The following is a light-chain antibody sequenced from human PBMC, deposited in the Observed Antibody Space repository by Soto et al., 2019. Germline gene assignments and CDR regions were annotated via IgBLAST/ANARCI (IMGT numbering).Light chain of an antibody. CDR1: SSDVGAYNY. CDR2: EVS. Sequence: QSALTQPPSASGSPGQSVTISCTGTSSDVGAYNYVSWYQQYPGKAPKLMIYEVSNRPSGFPDRFSGSKSGNTASLTVSGLQPEDEADYYCTSYAGSNIWVFGGGTKLTVL. V-gene: IGLV2-8*01. J-gene: IGLJ3*02. CDR3: TSYAGSNIWV.